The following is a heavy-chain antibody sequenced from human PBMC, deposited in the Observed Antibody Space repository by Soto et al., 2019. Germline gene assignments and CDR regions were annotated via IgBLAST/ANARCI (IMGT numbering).Heavy chain of an antibody. V-gene: IGHV1-2*02. D-gene: IGHD4-17*01. CDR1: GYTFSGYH. CDR3: ATRLPSDY. CDR2: INPYNGDT. Sequence: ASVKVSCKASGYTFSGYHVFWVRQAPGQGLEWMGWINPYNGDTSYPQKFQGRVTLSRDTSISPAYLELRRLTSDDTAVYYCATRLPSDYWGQGTLVTVSS. J-gene: IGHJ4*02.